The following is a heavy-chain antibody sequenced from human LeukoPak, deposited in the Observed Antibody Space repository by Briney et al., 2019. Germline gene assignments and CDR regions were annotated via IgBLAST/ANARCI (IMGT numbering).Heavy chain of an antibody. CDR3: AKHLAYSRQSPDY. J-gene: IGHJ4*02. D-gene: IGHD6-13*01. V-gene: IGHV3-23*01. CDR2: ISVGSIT. Sequence: PGGSLRLSCAASGFTFSSYAMSWVRQAPGKGLEWVSAISVGSITYYADSVKGRFTISRDNSKNTLYLQMNSLRAEDTAVYYCAKHLAYSRQSPDYWGQGTLATVSS. CDR1: GFTFSSYA.